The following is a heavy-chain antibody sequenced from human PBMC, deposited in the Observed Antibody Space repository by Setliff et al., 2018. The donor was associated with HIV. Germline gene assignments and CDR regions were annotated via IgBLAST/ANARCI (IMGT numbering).Heavy chain of an antibody. D-gene: IGHD5-18*01. J-gene: IGHJ4*02. CDR1: GGSMSSYY. CDR3: ARVPRQLLKGAAAYFDY. Sequence: SETLSLTCTVSGGSMSSYYWSWIRQPPGKGLEWIGYIYYSGSTNYNPSLKSRVTISVDTSKNQFSLRLSSVTAADTAVYYCARVPRQLLKGAAAYFDYWGQGTLVTVSS. CDR2: IYYSGST. V-gene: IGHV4-59*01.